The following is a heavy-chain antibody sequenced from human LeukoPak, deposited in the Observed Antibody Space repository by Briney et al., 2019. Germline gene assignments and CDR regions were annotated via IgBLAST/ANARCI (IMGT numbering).Heavy chain of an antibody. CDR2: ISNSGSTV. CDR3: ARDKDWAFDF. J-gene: IGHJ4*02. CDR1: GFTFSVYG. Sequence: PGGSLRLSCAASGFTFSVYGMNWVRQAPGKGLEWVSYISNSGSTVTFADSVKGRFTISRDNAKNSLYLQMNSLRDEDTAVYFCARDKDWAFDFWGQGTLVTASS. D-gene: IGHD3/OR15-3a*01. V-gene: IGHV3-48*02.